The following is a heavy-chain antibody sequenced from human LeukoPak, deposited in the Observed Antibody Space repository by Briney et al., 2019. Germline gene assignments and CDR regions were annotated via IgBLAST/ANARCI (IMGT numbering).Heavy chain of an antibody. D-gene: IGHD3-22*01. J-gene: IGHJ6*02. CDR3: AKDQFEYYDSSGYPSYYYYGMDV. CDR2: ISGSGGST. Sequence: GGSLRLSCAASGFTFSSCAMSWVRQAPGKGLEWVSAISGSGGSTYYADSVKGRFTISRDNSKNTLYLQMNSLRAEDTAVYYCAKDQFEYYDSSGYPSYYYYGMDVWGQGTTVTVSS. V-gene: IGHV3-23*01. CDR1: GFTFSSCA.